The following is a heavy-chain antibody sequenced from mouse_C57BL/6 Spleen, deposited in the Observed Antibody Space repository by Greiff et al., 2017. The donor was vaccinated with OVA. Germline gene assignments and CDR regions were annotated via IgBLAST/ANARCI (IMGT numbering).Heavy chain of an antibody. D-gene: IGHD1-1*01. V-gene: IGHV1-83*01. CDR2: YPGSGSTN. CDR3: RRHYYGSSPYFDY. J-gene: IGHJ2*01. CDR1: YTFTDYNM. Sequence: VQLQQSGPELVKPGASVKMSCKASGYTFTDYNMHWVKQSNGKSLEWIGDIYPGSGSTNYNEKFKSKATLTVDTSSSTAYMQLSSLTSEDSAVYYCARRHYYGSSPYFDYWGQGTTLTVSS.